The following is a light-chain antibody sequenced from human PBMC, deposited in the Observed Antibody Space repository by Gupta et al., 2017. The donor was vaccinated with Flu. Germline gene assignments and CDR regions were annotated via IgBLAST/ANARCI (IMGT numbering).Light chain of an antibody. Sequence: ITISCTGTSSDVGGYNYVSWYQQHPGKAPKLMIYDVSNRPSGVSNRFSGSKSGNTASLTISGLQAEDEADYYCSSYTSSSTPFVFGTGTKVTVL. J-gene: IGLJ1*01. V-gene: IGLV2-14*04. CDR2: DVS. CDR1: SSDVGGYNY. CDR3: SSYTSSSTPFV.